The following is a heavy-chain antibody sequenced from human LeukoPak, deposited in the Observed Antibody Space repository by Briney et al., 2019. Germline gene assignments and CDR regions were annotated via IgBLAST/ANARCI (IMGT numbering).Heavy chain of an antibody. Sequence: PSETLSLTCTVSGGSISSSSYYWGWIRQPPGTGLEWIGSIYYSGSTYYNPSLKSRVTISVDTSKNQFSLKLSSVTAADTAVYYCASHSSSSSHRHYYYYYYMDVWGKGTTVTVSS. V-gene: IGHV4-39*07. CDR2: IYYSGST. CDR3: ASHSSSSSHRHYYYYYYMDV. CDR1: GGSISSSSYY. D-gene: IGHD6-6*01. J-gene: IGHJ6*03.